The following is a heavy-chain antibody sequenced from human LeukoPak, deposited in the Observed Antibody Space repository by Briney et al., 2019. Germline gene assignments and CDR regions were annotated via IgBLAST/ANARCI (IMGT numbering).Heavy chain of an antibody. Sequence: PSETLSLTCAVYGESFSGYYWSWIRQPPGKGLEWIGEINHSGTTNYNPSLKSRVTISVDTSKNQFSLKVSSVTAADRAVYYCARRPRNSGSDDGPSGLDYWGQGTLVTVSS. CDR3: ARRPRNSGSDDGPSGLDY. J-gene: IGHJ4*02. CDR1: GESFSGYY. V-gene: IGHV4-34*01. CDR2: INHSGTT. D-gene: IGHD1-26*01.